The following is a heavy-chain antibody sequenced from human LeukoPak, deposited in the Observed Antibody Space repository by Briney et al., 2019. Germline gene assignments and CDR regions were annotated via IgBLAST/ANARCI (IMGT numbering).Heavy chain of an antibody. V-gene: IGHV4-34*01. CDR1: GGSFSGYY. CDR2: INHSGST. CDR3: ARGRRYQLPLGFDP. D-gene: IGHD2-2*01. Sequence: PSETLSLTCAVYGGSFSGYYWSWIRQPPGKGLEWIGEINHSGSTNYNPSLKSRVTISVDTSKNQFSLKLSSVTAAATAVYYCARGRRYQLPLGFDPWGQGTLVTVSS. J-gene: IGHJ5*02.